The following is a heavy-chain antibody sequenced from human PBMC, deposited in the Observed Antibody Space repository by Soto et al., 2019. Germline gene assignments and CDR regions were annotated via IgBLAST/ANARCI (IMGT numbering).Heavy chain of an antibody. CDR2: ISYDGSNK. CDR1: GFTFSCYA. V-gene: IGHV3-30-3*01. D-gene: IGHD3-22*01. J-gene: IGHJ3*02. CDR3: ASCITMIVVVTQGYAFDI. Sequence: GGSLRLSCAASGFTFSCYAMHWVRQAPGKGLEWVAVISYDGSNKYYADSVKGRFTISRDNSKNTLYLQMNSLRAEDTAVYYCASCITMIVVVTQGYAFDIWGQGTMVTVSS.